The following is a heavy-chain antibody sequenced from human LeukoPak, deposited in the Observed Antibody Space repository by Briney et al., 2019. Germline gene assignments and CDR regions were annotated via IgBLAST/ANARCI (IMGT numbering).Heavy chain of an antibody. Sequence: PSETLSLTCAVYGGSFSGYYWSWIRQPPGKGLEWIGEINHSGSTNYNPSLKSRVTISVDTSKNQFSLKLSSVTAADTAVYYCARNVGSSSSSADDYWGRGTLVTVSS. CDR3: ARNVGSSSSSADDY. J-gene: IGHJ4*02. CDR1: GGSFSGYY. D-gene: IGHD6-6*01. CDR2: INHSGST. V-gene: IGHV4-34*01.